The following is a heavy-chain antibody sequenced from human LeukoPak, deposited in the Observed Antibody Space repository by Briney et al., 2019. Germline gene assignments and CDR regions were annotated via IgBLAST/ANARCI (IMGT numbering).Heavy chain of an antibody. CDR2: ISAYNGNT. J-gene: IGHJ6*03. V-gene: IGHV1-18*01. CDR1: GYTFTSYG. CDR3: ARDLWVRQLAGYYYYYYMDV. Sequence: ASVKVSCKASGYTFTSYGISWVRQAPGQGLEWMGWISAYNGNTNYAQKLQGRVTMTTDTSTSTAYMELRSLRSDDTAVYYCARDLWVRQLAGYYYYYYMDVWGKGTMVTVSS. D-gene: IGHD6-6*01.